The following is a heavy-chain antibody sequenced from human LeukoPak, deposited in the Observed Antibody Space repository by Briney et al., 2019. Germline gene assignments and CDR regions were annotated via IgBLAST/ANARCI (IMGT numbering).Heavy chain of an antibody. Sequence: ASVKVSCKASGYTFTNYGLSWVRQAPGQGLEWMGWISGYNGYTNYAQKFQGRVTMTTDTSTSTAYMELRSLRSDDTAVYYCARVPGVFYDTLTGYGSGWFDPWGQGTLVTVPS. CDR3: ARVPGVFYDTLTGYGSGWFDP. D-gene: IGHD3-9*01. V-gene: IGHV1-18*01. CDR2: ISGYNGYT. J-gene: IGHJ5*02. CDR1: GYTFTNYG.